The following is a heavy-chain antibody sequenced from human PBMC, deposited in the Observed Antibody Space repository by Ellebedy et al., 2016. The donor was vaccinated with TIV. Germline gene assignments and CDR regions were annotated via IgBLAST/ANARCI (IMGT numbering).Heavy chain of an antibody. CDR1: GFTFSDYY. V-gene: IGHV3-11*01. CDR3: ARVADGYNIREVDY. Sequence: GESLKISCAASGFTFSDYYMSWIRQAPGKGLEWVSYISSSGSTMYYADSVKGRFPVSRDSAKNSLDLQMNSLRAGDTAVYYCARVADGYNIREVDYWGQGALVTVSS. D-gene: IGHD5-24*01. CDR2: ISSSGSTM. J-gene: IGHJ4*02.